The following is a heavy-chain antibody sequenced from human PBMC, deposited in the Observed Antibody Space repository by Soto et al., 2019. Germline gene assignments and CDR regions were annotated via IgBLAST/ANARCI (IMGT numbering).Heavy chain of an antibody. Sequence: EVQLVESGGGLVRPGGSLRLSCAASGFSFSSYNMNWVRQAPGKGLEWISSIYRGGDYTDYADSVKGRFTISRDNAKNSLYLQMNSLRAEDTALYSCARASSNDYWGQGTRVTVSS. J-gene: IGHJ4*02. CDR2: IYRGGDYT. D-gene: IGHD3-10*01. CDR3: ARASSNDY. CDR1: GFSFSSYN. V-gene: IGHV3-21*01.